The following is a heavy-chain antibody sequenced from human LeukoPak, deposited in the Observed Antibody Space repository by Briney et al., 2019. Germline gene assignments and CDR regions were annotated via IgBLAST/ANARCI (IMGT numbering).Heavy chain of an antibody. V-gene: IGHV3-21*01. CDR3: ARDSGIGSAFDI. CDR1: GFTFSSYS. CDR2: ISSSSSYI. Sequence: GGSLRLSCAASGFTFSSYSMNWVRQAPGKGLEWVSSISSSSSYIYYADSVKGRFTISRDNAKNSLYLQMNSLRAEDTAVYYCARDSGIGSAFDIWGQGTMVTVSS. D-gene: IGHD6-13*01. J-gene: IGHJ3*02.